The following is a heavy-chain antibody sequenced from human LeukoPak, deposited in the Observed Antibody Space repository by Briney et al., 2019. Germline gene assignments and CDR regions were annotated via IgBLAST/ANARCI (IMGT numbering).Heavy chain of an antibody. CDR2: IYYSGST. Sequence: SETLSLTCTVSGGSISSSSYYWGWIRQPPGKGLEWIGSIYYSGSTYYNPSLKSRVTISVDTSKNQFSLKLSSVTAADTAVYYCARLGAEGLYGDYVDDLYNWFDPWGQGNLVTVSS. CDR3: ARLGAEGLYGDYVDDLYNWFDP. CDR1: GGSISSSSYY. D-gene: IGHD4-17*01. J-gene: IGHJ5*02. V-gene: IGHV4-39*01.